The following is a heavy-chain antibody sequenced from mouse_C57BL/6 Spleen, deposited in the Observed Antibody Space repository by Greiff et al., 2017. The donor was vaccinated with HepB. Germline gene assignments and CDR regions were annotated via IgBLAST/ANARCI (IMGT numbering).Heavy chain of an antibody. CDR1: GFTFSDYG. J-gene: IGHJ3*01. CDR3: ARNYGNYGFAY. CDR2: ISSGSSTI. V-gene: IGHV5-17*01. Sequence: EVKLMESGGGLVKPGGSLKLSCAASGFTFSDYGMHWVRQAPEKGLEWVAYISSGSSTIYYADTVKGRFTISRDNAKNTLFLQMTSLRSEDTAMYYCARNYGNYGFAYWGQGTLVTVSA. D-gene: IGHD2-1*01.